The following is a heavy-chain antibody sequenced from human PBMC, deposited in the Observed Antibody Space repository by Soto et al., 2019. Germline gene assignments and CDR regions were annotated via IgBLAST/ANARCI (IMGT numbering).Heavy chain of an antibody. Sequence: QVQLVQSGAEVKKPGSSVKVSCKASGGTFSSYTISWVRQAPGQGLEWMGRIIPILGIANYAQKFQGRVTXXADKSTSTAYMELSSLRSEDTAVYYCARLADGGDYWGQGTLVTVSS. D-gene: IGHD3-3*01. CDR3: ARLADGGDY. J-gene: IGHJ4*02. CDR2: IIPILGIA. V-gene: IGHV1-69*02. CDR1: GGTFSSYT.